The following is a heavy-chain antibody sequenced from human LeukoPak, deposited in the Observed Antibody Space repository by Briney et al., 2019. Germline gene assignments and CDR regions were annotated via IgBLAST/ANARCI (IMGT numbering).Heavy chain of an antibody. CDR1: GGSFSGYY. J-gene: IGHJ5*02. CDR2: INHSGST. Sequence: PSETLSLTCAVYGGSFSGYYWSWIRQPLGKGLEWIGEINHSGSTNYNPSLKSRVTISVDTSKNQFSLKLSSVTAADTAVYYCARVRMQPTSGWFDPWGQGTLVTVSS. V-gene: IGHV4-34*01. CDR3: ARVRMQPTSGWFDP. D-gene: IGHD6-13*01.